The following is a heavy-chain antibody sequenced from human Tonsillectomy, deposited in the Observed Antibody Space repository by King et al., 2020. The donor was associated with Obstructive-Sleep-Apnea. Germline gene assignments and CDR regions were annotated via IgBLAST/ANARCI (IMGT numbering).Heavy chain of an antibody. CDR3: ARVKESYYDSSDYYFDY. Sequence: QLQESGPGLVEPSQTLSLTCTASGASIISDGYYWSWIRQPPGKGLEWIGYMYHAVSTYYNPSLKSRVTLSVDTSKNQFSLTLSSVTAADTALYYCARVKESYYDSSDYYFDYWGQGTLVTVSS. D-gene: IGHD3-22*01. V-gene: IGHV4-31*03. CDR2: MYHAVST. J-gene: IGHJ4*02. CDR1: GASIISDGYY.